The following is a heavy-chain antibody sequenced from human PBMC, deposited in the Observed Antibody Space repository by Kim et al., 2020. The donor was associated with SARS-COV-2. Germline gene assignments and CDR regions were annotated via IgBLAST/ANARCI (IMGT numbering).Heavy chain of an antibody. V-gene: IGHV3-74*01. CDR3: ARSRGAGFDF. CDR2: T. J-gene: IGHJ4*02. D-gene: IGHD6-13*01. Sequence: TTYADTVKGRFTISRDNAKNTLYLQMNSLRAEDTAVYYCARSRGAGFDFWGLGTLVTVAS.